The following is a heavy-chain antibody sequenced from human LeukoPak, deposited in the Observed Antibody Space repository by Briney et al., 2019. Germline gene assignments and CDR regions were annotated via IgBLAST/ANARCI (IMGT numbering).Heavy chain of an antibody. D-gene: IGHD3-22*01. CDR1: GFTFSTYS. J-gene: IGHJ5*02. CDR3: ARDRGHHYDQFDV. Sequence: GGSLRLSCAASGFTFSTYSPNWVRQAPGKGLEWVSYISTSGSTTLYADSVKGRFTISRDNAKNSLYLQMNNLRDEDTAFYYCARDRGHHYDQFDVWGQGTLVTV. CDR2: ISTSGSTT. V-gene: IGHV3-48*02.